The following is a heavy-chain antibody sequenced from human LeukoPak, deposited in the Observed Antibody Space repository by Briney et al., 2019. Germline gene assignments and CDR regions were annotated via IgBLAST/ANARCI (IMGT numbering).Heavy chain of an antibody. CDR3: ARYKYSSGWYGY. D-gene: IGHD6-19*01. CDR2: IYSGGST. J-gene: IGHJ4*02. CDR1: GFTVSSNY. Sequence: GGSLRLSCAASGFTVSSNYMSWVRQAPGKGLEWVSVIYSGGSTYYADSVKGRFTISRDNSKNTLYLQMNSLRAEDTAVYYCARYKYSSGWYGYWGQGTLVTVSS. V-gene: IGHV3-53*01.